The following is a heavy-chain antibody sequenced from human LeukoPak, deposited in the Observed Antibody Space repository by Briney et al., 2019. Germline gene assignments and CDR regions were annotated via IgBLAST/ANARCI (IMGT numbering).Heavy chain of an antibody. D-gene: IGHD3-22*01. CDR1: GFTFSSYS. Sequence: PGGSLRLSCAASGFTFSSYSMNWVRQAPGKGLEWVSYISSSSSTIYYADSVKGRFTISRDNAKNSLYLQMNSLRDEDTAVYYCARDGDYDSSGYYYDYWGQGTLVTVSS. V-gene: IGHV3-48*02. J-gene: IGHJ4*02. CDR2: ISSSSSTI. CDR3: ARDGDYDSSGYYYDY.